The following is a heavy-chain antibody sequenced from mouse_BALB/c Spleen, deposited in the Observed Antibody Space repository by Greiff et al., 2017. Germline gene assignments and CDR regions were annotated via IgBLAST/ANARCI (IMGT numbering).Heavy chain of an antibody. J-gene: IGHJ2*01. V-gene: IGHV5-4*02. D-gene: IGHD2-2*01. CDR2: ISDGGSYT. Sequence: EVQLVESGGGLVKPGGSLKLSCAASGFTFSDYYMYWVRQTPEKRLEWVATISDGGSYTYYPDSVKGRFTISRDNAKNNLYLQMSSLKSEDTAMYYCARRVTEGYFDYWGQGTTLTVSS. CDR1: GFTFSDYY. CDR3: ARRVTEGYFDY.